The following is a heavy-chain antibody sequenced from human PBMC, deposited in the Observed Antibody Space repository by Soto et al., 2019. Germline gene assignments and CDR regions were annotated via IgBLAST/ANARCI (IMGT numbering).Heavy chain of an antibody. Sequence: ASVKVSCKASGYTFTDYGVTWVRQAPGQGLEWMGWISAYSGNTDYAQNVQGRVTMTTDTSTTTAYVELRTLRSDDTAIYYCARGYFYGSGTYPIDYWGQGTLVTVSS. CDR1: GYTFTDYG. J-gene: IGHJ4*01. CDR2: ISAYSGNT. CDR3: ARGYFYGSGTYPIDY. D-gene: IGHD3-10*01. V-gene: IGHV1-18*01.